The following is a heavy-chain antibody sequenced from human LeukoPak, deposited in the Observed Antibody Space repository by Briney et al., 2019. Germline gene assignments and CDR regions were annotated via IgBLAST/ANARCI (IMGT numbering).Heavy chain of an antibody. CDR3: ASLRGGNCFDY. CDR2: ISSSSSYI. V-gene: IGHV3-21*01. Sequence: GGSLRLSCAASGFTFSTYTMCWVRQAPGKGPEWVSCISSSSSYIYYADSVKGRFTISRDNAKNSLYLQMNSLRADDTAVYYCASLRGGNCFDYWGQGTLVSVSS. CDR1: GFTFSTYT. J-gene: IGHJ4*02. D-gene: IGHD3-10*01.